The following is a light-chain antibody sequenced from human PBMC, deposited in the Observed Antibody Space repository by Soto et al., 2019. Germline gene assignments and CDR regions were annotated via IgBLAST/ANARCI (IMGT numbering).Light chain of an antibody. CDR2: GAF. J-gene: IGKJ2*01. Sequence: EIVLTQSPATLSVSPGERATLSCRTSQSVGSNLAWYQQKPGQAPRLLIYGAFIRAPGFPVTFRGTGSGSEFTLTITSLQYEDGALYYCQQYDKWPYTFGQGTKVDIK. CDR1: QSVGSN. CDR3: QQYDKWPYT. V-gene: IGKV3-15*01.